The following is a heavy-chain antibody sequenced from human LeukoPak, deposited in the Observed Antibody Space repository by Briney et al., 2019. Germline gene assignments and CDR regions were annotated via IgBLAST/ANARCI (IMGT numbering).Heavy chain of an antibody. J-gene: IGHJ4*02. D-gene: IGHD5-18*01. V-gene: IGHV4-59*01. CDR3: ARSYSYGPFDY. CDR1: GGSITSYY. CDR2: IYYSGST. Sequence: SETLSLTCTVSGGSITSYYWSWIRQPPGKGLEWIGYIYYSGSTNYNPSLKSRVAISVDTSKNQFSLKLSSVTAADTAVYYCARSYSYGPFDYWGQGTLVTVSS.